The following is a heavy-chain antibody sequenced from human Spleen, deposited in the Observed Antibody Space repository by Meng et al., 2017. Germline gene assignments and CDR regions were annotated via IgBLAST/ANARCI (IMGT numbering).Heavy chain of an antibody. V-gene: IGHV1-2*06. J-gene: IGHJ4*02. CDR1: GYKFPDYC. CDR2: INPTSGDT. CDR3: ARDEDISAAGKLFGDY. Sequence: VQRVESGVWVKQPGASGNVSWTPSGYKFPDYCIHWVRRAPGQGVEWMGRINPTSGDTHYAQKFQGRVTMTGDTSISTAYMELSVLRSDDTAMYYCARDEDISAAGKLFGDYWGQGTLVTVSS. D-gene: IGHD6-13*01.